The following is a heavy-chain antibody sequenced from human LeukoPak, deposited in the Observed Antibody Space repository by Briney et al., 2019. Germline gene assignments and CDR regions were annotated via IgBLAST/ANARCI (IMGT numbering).Heavy chain of an antibody. J-gene: IGHJ4*02. Sequence: GGSLRLPCAASGFTFSDYYMSWIRQAPGKGLGWVSYISSSGSTIYYADSVKGRFTISRDNAKNSLYLQMNSLRAEDTAVYYCASYSGYEQPLDYWGQGTLVTVSS. D-gene: IGHD5-12*01. CDR2: ISSSGSTI. CDR3: ASYSGYEQPLDY. V-gene: IGHV3-11*01. CDR1: GFTFSDYY.